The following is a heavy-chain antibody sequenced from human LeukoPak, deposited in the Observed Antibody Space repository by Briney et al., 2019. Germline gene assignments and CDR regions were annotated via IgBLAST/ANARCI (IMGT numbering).Heavy chain of an antibody. CDR2: IYTSGST. CDR3: ARDRGQIAAPAGTIRFDP. CDR1: GGSISSGSYY. D-gene: IGHD6-13*01. V-gene: IGHV4-61*02. Sequence: PSETLSLTCTVSGGSISSGSYYWSWIRQPAGKGLEWIGRIYTSGSTNYNPSLKSRVTISVDTSKNQFSLKLSSVTAADTAVYYCARDRGQIAAPAGTIRFDPWGQGTLVTVSS. J-gene: IGHJ5*02.